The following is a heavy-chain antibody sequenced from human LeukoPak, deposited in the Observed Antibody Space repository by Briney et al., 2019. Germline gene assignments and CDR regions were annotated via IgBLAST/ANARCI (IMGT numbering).Heavy chain of an antibody. CDR1: GFTFDDYG. V-gene: IGHV3-20*04. CDR2: MNWNGGST. Sequence: PWGSLTLSCAASGFTFDDYGMSWVRQAPGKGLEWVSGMNWNGGSTGYADSVKGRFTISRENAKKSLYLQIHSLWAEAAAWSYGATSSGVYRGYYMDLWGKGTTVTVSS. CDR3: ATSSGVYRGYYMDL. J-gene: IGHJ6*03. D-gene: IGHD3-22*01.